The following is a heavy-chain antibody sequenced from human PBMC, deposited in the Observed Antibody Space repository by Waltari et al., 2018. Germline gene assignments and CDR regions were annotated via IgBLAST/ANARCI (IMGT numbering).Heavy chain of an antibody. CDR2: IKQDGSEK. Sequence: EVQLVESGGGLVQPGGSLRLSCAASGFTFSSYWLRWVRQAPGKGLEWVANIKQDGSEKYYVDSVKGRFTISRDNAKNSLYLQMNSLRAEDTAVYYCAREGQWLARAPFDYWGQGTLVTVSS. CDR1: GFTFSSYW. J-gene: IGHJ4*02. V-gene: IGHV3-7*01. CDR3: AREGQWLARAPFDY. D-gene: IGHD6-19*01.